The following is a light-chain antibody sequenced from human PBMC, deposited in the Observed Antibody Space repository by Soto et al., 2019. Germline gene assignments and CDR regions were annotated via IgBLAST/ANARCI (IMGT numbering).Light chain of an antibody. CDR2: STS. Sequence: DTRMTQSPSSLSASVGDRVTITCRASQSIANYLYWYHHQPGKAPKLLIYSTSTLQTDVPSRFSGSGSGTDFTLTINSLQPEDFGTYYCQQSYTFPRTFGQGTKV. V-gene: IGKV1-39*01. J-gene: IGKJ1*01. CDR3: QQSYTFPRT. CDR1: QSIANY.